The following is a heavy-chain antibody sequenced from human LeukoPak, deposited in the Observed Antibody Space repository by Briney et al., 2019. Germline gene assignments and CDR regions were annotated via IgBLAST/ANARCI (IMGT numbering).Heavy chain of an antibody. J-gene: IGHJ6*03. D-gene: IGHD3-10*01. V-gene: IGHV3-30*02. CDR2: IRYDGSNK. CDR1: GFTFSSYG. Sequence: QTGGSLRLSCAASGFTFSSYGIHWVRQAPGKGLEWVAFIRYDGSNKYYADSVKGRFTISRDNSKNTLYLQMNSLRAEDTAVYYCAKSGVLLWFGELDYYYMDVWGKGTTVTISS. CDR3: AKSGVLLWFGELDYYYMDV.